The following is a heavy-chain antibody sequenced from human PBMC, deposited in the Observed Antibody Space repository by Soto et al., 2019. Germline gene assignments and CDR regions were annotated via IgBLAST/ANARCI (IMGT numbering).Heavy chain of an antibody. J-gene: IGHJ4*02. Sequence: QLQLQESGPGLVKPSETLSLTCTVSGGSISSSSYYWGWIRQPPGKGLEWIGRIYYSGSTYYNPSLKSRVTISVDKSKNQFSLKLSSVTAADTAVYYCARVVVVAATFDYWGQGTLVTVSS. D-gene: IGHD2-15*01. V-gene: IGHV4-39*01. CDR1: GGSISSSSYY. CDR3: ARVVVVAATFDY. CDR2: IYYSGST.